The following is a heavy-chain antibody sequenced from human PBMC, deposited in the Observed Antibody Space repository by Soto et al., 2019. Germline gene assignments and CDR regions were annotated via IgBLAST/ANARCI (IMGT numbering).Heavy chain of an antibody. V-gene: IGHV3-11*01. CDR1: GFTFSDYY. Sequence: QVQLVESGGGLVKPGGSLRLSCAASGFTFSDYYMSWIRQAPGKGLXXVSYISSSGSTIYYADSVKGRFTISXDNAKNSLXXQMXXXXXEDTAVYYCARAGEEAIPLNDAFDIWGQGTMVTVSS. CDR2: ISSSGSTI. CDR3: ARAGEEAIPLNDAFDI. D-gene: IGHD2-2*02. J-gene: IGHJ3*02.